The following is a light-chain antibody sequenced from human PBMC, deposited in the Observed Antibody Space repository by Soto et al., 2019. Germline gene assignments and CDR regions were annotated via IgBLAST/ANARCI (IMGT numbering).Light chain of an antibody. J-gene: IGKJ1*01. V-gene: IGKV1-5*03. Sequence: DIQMTQSPSTLSGSVGDRVTITCRASQTISSWLAGYQQKPGKAPKLVIYKASTLKSGVPSIFSGSGSGTEFTLSISSLQPDDFATYDCQHYNSYSEAFGQGTKVDLK. CDR2: KAS. CDR1: QTISSW. CDR3: QHYNSYSEA.